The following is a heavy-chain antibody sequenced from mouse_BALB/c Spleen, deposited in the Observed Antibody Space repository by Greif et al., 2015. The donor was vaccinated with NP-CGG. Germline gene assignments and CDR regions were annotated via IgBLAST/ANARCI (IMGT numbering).Heavy chain of an antibody. CDR3: ARCPYGNYLRYYAMDY. V-gene: IGHV1-4*01. D-gene: IGHD2-1*01. Sequence: VQLQQSGAELARPGASVKMSCKASGYTFTSYTMHWVKQRPGQGLEWIGYINPSSGYTNYNQKFKDKATLTADKSSSTAYMQLSSLTSEDSAVYYYARCPYGNYLRYYAMDYWGQGTSVTVSS. CDR2: INPSSGYT. CDR1: GYTFTSYT. J-gene: IGHJ4*01.